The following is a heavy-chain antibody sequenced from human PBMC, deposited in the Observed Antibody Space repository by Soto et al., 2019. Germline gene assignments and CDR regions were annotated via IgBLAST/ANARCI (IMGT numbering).Heavy chain of an antibody. CDR2: LYDSGSI. CDR1: GGSFSGYY. J-gene: IGHJ1*01. V-gene: IGHV4-34*01. CDR3: ARGLGGVQH. Sequence: SETLSLTCAVYGGSFSGYYCSWIRQPPGKGLEWIGELYDSGSINYNASLKSRVSISVDTSKNQFSLKLSSVTAADTAVYYCARGLGGVQHWGQGTLGTVSS.